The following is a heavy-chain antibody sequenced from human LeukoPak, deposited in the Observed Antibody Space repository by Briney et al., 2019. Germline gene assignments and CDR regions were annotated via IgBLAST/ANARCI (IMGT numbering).Heavy chain of an antibody. D-gene: IGHD7-27*01. CDR3: AKDYLEDWGSGGGAFDI. Sequence: GGSLRLSCAASGFTFSSHVIHWVRQAPGKGLEWVAMISYDGSNKHHADSVKGRFTISRDNSKNTLYLQMNSLETEDTAVYYCAKDYLEDWGSGGGAFDIWGQGTMVTVSS. V-gene: IGHV3-30-3*01. CDR2: ISYDGSNK. CDR1: GFTFSSHV. J-gene: IGHJ3*02.